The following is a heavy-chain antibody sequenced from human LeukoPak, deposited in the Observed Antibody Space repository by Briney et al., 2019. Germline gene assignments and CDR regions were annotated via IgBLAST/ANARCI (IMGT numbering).Heavy chain of an antibody. CDR3: ARGGYYYDR. CDR2: IYYSGST. D-gene: IGHD3-22*01. CDR1: SGSISSGGHY. Sequence: PSETLSLTCTVSSGSISSGGHYWSWIRQHPGKGLEWIGYIYYSGSTYYNPSLKSRVSISVDTSNNQLSLNLSSVTAADTAVYYCARGGYYYDRWGQGTLVTVSS. J-gene: IGHJ4*02. V-gene: IGHV4-31*03.